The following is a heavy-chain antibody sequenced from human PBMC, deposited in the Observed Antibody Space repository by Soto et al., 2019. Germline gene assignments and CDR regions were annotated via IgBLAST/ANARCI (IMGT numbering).Heavy chain of an antibody. V-gene: IGHV4-61*03. CDR2: IYFSGAT. Sequence: QVQLQEAGPGLVKPSETLALNCSVSGASVSSGDYYWSWIRQPPGKGLEWIGYIYFSGATSYDPSLKRRVSISIDTFKNHFSLKLKSVTAADTAVYYCVRDHADDSSGYYLDYWGQGLLVSVSS. D-gene: IGHD3-22*01. CDR1: GASVSSGDYY. CDR3: VRDHADDSSGYYLDY. J-gene: IGHJ4*02.